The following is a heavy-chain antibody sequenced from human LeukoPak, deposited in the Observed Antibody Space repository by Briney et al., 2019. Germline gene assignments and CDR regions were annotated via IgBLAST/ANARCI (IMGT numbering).Heavy chain of an antibody. Sequence: GGSLRLSCAASGFIFSKYWMSWVRQAPGKGLEWVASINHNGNVNYYVDSVKGRFTISRDNAKNSLYLQMSNLRAEDTAVYFCARGGGLDVWGQGATVTVSS. CDR3: ARGGGLDV. CDR1: GFIFSKYW. J-gene: IGHJ6*02. V-gene: IGHV3-7*03. D-gene: IGHD3-16*01. CDR2: INHNGNVN.